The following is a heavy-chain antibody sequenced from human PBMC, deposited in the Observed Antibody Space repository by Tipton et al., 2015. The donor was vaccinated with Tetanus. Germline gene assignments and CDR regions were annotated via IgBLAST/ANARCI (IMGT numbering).Heavy chain of an antibody. Sequence: TLSLTCAVYNGSLFGYYWSWIRQPPGKGLEWFGVITHSGSTNYYPSLMTGVTLSIDTSSNQMSLKLSSLTAADTAVYYCASMRRGGREAGAYDWGQGTLVTVSS. CDR2: ITHSGST. CDR1: NGSLFGYY. V-gene: IGHV4-34*01. J-gene: IGHJ4*02. D-gene: IGHD6-19*01. CDR3: ASMRRGGREAGAYD.